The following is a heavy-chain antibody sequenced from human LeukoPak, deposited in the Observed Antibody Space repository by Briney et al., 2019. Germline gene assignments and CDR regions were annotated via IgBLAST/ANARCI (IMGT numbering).Heavy chain of an antibody. CDR1: GFTFSSYW. D-gene: IGHD2-15*01. J-gene: IGHJ5*02. CDR3: ARGKYCSGGSCYEYWFDP. CDR2: INSDGSIT. Sequence: GGSLRLSCAAAGFTFSSYWMHWVRQAPGKGLVWVSRINSDGSITNYADSVKGRFTISRDNAKNTLYLQMNSLRADDTAVYYCARGKYCSGGSCYEYWFDPWGQGTLVTVSS. V-gene: IGHV3-74*01.